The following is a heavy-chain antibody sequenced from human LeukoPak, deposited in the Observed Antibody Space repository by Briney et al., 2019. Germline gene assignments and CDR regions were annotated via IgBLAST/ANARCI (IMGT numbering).Heavy chain of an antibody. CDR3: ARGGYCTNAICYTWNAFDI. CDR2: IRSGGSTT. D-gene: IGHD2-8*01. Sequence: GGSLRLSCAASGFTFSSYEMNWVRQAPGKGPEWVSYIRSGGSTTHYTDSVKGRFTISRDDAKNSLYLQMNSLRAEDTAIYYCARGGYCTNAICYTWNAFDIWGQGTMVAVSS. CDR1: GFTFSSYE. V-gene: IGHV3-48*03. J-gene: IGHJ3*02.